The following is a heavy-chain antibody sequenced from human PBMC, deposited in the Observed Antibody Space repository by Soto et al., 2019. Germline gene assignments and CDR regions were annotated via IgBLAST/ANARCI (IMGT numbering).Heavy chain of an antibody. V-gene: IGHV1-18*01. J-gene: IGHJ3*02. CDR2: ISAYNGNT. Sequence: ASVKVSCKASGYTFTSYGISWVRQAPGKGLEWMGWISAYNGNTKYAQKLQGRVTMTSDTSTRTAYMELRSLRADDTAVYYCASDVRYCSSTSCSDAFDIWGQVTMVPVSS. CDR3: ASDVRYCSSTSCSDAFDI. CDR1: GYTFTSYG. D-gene: IGHD2-2*01.